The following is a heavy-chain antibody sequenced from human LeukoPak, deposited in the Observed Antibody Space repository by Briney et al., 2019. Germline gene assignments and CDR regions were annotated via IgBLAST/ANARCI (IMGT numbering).Heavy chain of an antibody. Sequence: ASVKVSCKVSGYTLTELSMHWVRQAPGQGLEWMGIINPSGGSTSYAQKFQGRVTMTRDTSTSTVYMELSSLRSEDTAVYYCARDSGNFHYDMDVWGQGTTVIVSS. V-gene: IGHV1-46*01. CDR2: INPSGGST. D-gene: IGHD3-10*01. J-gene: IGHJ6*02. CDR1: GYTLTELS. CDR3: ARDSGNFHYDMDV.